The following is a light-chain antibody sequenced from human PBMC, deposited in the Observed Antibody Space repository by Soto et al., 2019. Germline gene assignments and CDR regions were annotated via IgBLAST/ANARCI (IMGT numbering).Light chain of an antibody. Sequence: EIVLTQSPGTLSLSPGDRATLSCRASQSVNSNYFAWYQRKPGQATRLLIYGASNRATDIPYRFSASGSGTDFTLTIPKLEAEDFAVYYCQQYDSTHPTFGQGTKVEVK. V-gene: IGKV3-20*01. CDR3: QQYDSTHPT. J-gene: IGKJ1*01. CDR2: GAS. CDR1: QSVNSNY.